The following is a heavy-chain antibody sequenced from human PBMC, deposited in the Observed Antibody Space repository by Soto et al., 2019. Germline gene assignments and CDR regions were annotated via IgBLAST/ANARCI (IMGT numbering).Heavy chain of an antibody. D-gene: IGHD3-16*02. Sequence: QVQLVQSGAEVKKPGASVKVSCKASGYTFTSYGISWVRQAPGQGLEWMGWISAYNGNRNYAQKLQGRVTMTTDTSTSSTYMQLRSLRSDDTAVYYCARVSGMITFGGVIVSPIFDYWGQGNLVTVSS. CDR1: GYTFTSYG. CDR2: ISAYNGNR. V-gene: IGHV1-18*01. CDR3: ARVSGMITFGGVIVSPIFDY. J-gene: IGHJ4*02.